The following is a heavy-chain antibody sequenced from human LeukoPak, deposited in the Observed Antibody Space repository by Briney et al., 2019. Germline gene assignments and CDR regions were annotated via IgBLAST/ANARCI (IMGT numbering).Heavy chain of an antibody. D-gene: IGHD3-22*01. CDR3: ARDMYYYDSSGRGFGY. CDR2: IYYSGST. CDR1: GGSISSYY. V-gene: IGHV4-59*01. J-gene: IGHJ4*02. Sequence: SETLSLTCTVSGGSISSYYWSWIRQPPGKGLEWIGYIYYSGSTNYNPSLKSRVTISVDTSKNQFSLKLSSVTAADTAVYYCARDMYYYDSSGRGFGYWGQGTLVTVSS.